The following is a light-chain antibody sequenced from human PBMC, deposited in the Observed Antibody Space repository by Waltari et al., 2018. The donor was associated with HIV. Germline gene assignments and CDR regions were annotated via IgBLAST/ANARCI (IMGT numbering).Light chain of an antibody. CDR3: ATWDDTLDGPV. J-gene: IGLJ3*02. V-gene: IGLV1-44*01. CDR1: TSNNGSNS. Sequence: QSVLTQSPSASGTPGRRVTISCSAGTSNNGSNSMTWYQQVPGTAPQLFMFSNPLRPSGVPDRFSGAKSGTSASLAISGLQSEDEADYYCATWDDTLDGPVFGGGTRLTVL. CDR2: SNP.